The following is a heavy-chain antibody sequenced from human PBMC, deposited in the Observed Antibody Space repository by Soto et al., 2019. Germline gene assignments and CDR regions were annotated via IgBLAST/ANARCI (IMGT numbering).Heavy chain of an antibody. CDR3: ARDGNYDSSGYYSNWFDP. CDR1: GFTVSSNY. J-gene: IGHJ5*02. D-gene: IGHD3-22*01. Sequence: GGSLRLSCAASGFTVSSNYMSWFRQAPGKGLEWVSVIYSGGSTYYADSVKGRFTISRDNSKNTLYLQMNSLRAEDTAVYYCARDGNYDSSGYYSNWFDPWGQGTLVTVSS. V-gene: IGHV3-53*01. CDR2: IYSGGST.